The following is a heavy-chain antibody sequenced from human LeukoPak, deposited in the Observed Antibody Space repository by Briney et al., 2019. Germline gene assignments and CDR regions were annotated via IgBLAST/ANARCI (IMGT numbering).Heavy chain of an antibody. CDR1: GGSFSGYY. J-gene: IGHJ5*02. Sequence: PSETLSLTCAVYGGSFSGYYWSWIRQPPGKGLEWIGEINHSGSTNYNPSLKSRVTISVDTSKNQFSLKLSSVTAADTAVYYCASLESGSSSGSQVDPWGQGTLVTVSP. V-gene: IGHV4-34*01. CDR2: INHSGST. D-gene: IGHD6-19*01. CDR3: ASLESGSSSGSQVDP.